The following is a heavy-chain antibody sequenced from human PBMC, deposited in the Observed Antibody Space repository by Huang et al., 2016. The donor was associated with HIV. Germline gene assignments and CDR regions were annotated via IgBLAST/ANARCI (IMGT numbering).Heavy chain of an antibody. J-gene: IGHJ6*02. Sequence: QVQLVQSGAEVKKPGSSVKVSCKASGGTFSTYAISWVRQDPGQGLGWMGVIIPIFGTANYAHKFQGTVTITADEFTSTAYMELSSLRSEDTALYYCARGRTRSSLYDSYYGLDVWGQGTTVTVSS. CDR1: GGTFSTYA. CDR3: ARGRTRSSLYDSYYGLDV. CDR2: IIPIFGTA. V-gene: IGHV1-69*01. D-gene: IGHD6-6*01.